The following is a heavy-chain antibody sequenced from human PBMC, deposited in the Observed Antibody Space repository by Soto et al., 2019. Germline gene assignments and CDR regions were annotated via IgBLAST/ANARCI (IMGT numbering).Heavy chain of an antibody. D-gene: IGHD3-10*01. CDR2: LWFDGSNE. J-gene: IGHJ6*02. CDR1: GFPFSRYD. V-gene: IGHV3-33*06. CDR3: AKVLYASESFDSEEAPYGMDV. Sequence: QVQLVESGGGVVHSGRSLRLSCAASGFPFSRYDMHWVRQAPGKGLEWVAVLWFDGSNEYYADSVQGRFTISRDNSKNTLYLQMDSLRAEDTAVYYCAKVLYASESFDSEEAPYGMDVWGQGTTVTVSS.